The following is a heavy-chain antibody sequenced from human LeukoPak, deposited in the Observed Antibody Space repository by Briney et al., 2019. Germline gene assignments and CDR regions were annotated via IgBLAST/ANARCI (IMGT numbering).Heavy chain of an antibody. V-gene: IGHV3-30*18. CDR1: GFTFSSFG. CDR3: AKGGASVTRYVDY. CDR2: MSNSGENT. Sequence: GGSLRLSCAASGFTFSSFGMQWVRQTPGKGLEWVGIMSNSGENTFYGEAVKGRFTISRDNSQNTLYLQMNSLRPEDTAVYYCAKGGASVTRYVDYWGQGTSVTVSS. D-gene: IGHD4-17*01. J-gene: IGHJ4*02.